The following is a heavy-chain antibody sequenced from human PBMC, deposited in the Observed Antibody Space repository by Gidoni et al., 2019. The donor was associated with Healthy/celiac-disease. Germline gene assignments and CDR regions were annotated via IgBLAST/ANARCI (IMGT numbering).Heavy chain of an antibody. J-gene: IGHJ4*02. D-gene: IGHD3-22*01. Sequence: QVQLQQWGAGLLKPSETLSLTCAVYGGSFSGYYWSWIRQPPGKGLAWIGEINHSGSTNYNPSLKSRVTISVDTSKIQFSLKLSSVTAADTAVYYCARVKAYYYDSSGYYYARSRSLIFDYWGQGTLVTVSS. CDR2: INHSGST. CDR3: ARVKAYYYDSSGYYYARSRSLIFDY. V-gene: IGHV4-34*01. CDR1: GGSFSGYY.